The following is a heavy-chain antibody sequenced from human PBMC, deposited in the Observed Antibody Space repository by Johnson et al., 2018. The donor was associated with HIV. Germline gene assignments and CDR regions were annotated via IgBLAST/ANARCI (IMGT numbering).Heavy chain of an antibody. V-gene: IGHV3-30-3*01. Sequence: QMQLVESGGGLVQPGRSLRLSCAASGFTFSSYAMHWVRQAPGKGLEWVAVIWYDGSNKFYADSVKGRFTISRDNSKNTLSLQMNSLRAEDTAVYYCARGRTVVSVFDIWGQGTMVTVSS. CDR1: GFTFSSYA. CDR3: ARGRTVVSVFDI. D-gene: IGHD3-3*01. J-gene: IGHJ3*02. CDR2: IWYDGSNK.